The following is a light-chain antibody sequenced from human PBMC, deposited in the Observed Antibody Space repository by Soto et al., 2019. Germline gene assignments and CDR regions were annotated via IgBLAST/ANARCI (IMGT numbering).Light chain of an antibody. V-gene: IGKV1-5*01. CDR1: QSISSW. Sequence: DIQMTQSPSILSPSVRDRVTITCRASQSISSWSAWYQQKPGKAPKLLIYDASSLESGVPSRFSGSGSGTEFTLTISSLQPDDFATYYCQQYNSYSPYTFGQGTKLEIK. CDR2: DAS. J-gene: IGKJ2*01. CDR3: QQYNSYSPYT.